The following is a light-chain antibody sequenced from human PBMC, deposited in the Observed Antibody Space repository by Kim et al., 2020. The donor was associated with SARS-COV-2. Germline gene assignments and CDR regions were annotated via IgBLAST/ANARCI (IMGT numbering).Light chain of an antibody. CDR2: SAS. CDR1: QTLSNY. V-gene: IGKV1-39*01. CDR3: QQSYNVPRT. J-gene: IGKJ2*01. Sequence: ASVGDRVTITCRTSQTLSNYLNWYQQRPGKAPRLLIYSASTLQSGVPSRFSGSGSGTDFTLTISSLQPEDSATYYCQQSYNVPRTFGQGTKLEI.